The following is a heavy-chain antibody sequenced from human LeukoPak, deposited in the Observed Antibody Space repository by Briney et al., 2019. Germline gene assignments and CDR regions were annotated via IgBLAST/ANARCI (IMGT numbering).Heavy chain of an antibody. Sequence: PGGSLRLSCAASGFTFSSSAMSWVRQAPGKGLEWVGRIRTKIDGETTDYGAPVKGRFTISRDDSKTTLYLQMNSLRTEDSAVYYCTTERNWELLRPYGMDIWGQGTTVTVSS. V-gene: IGHV3-15*01. CDR1: GFTFSSSA. D-gene: IGHD1-26*01. CDR3: TTERNWELLRPYGMDI. CDR2: IRTKIDGETT. J-gene: IGHJ6*02.